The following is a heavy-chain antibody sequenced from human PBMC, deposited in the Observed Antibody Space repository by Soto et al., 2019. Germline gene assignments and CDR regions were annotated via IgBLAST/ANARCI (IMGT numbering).Heavy chain of an antibody. J-gene: IGHJ4*02. D-gene: IGHD3-22*01. Sequence: PGGSMRLSCSASVFTFSSYGMHWVRQAPGKGLEWVAVIWYDGSNKYYADSVKGRFTISRDNSKNTLYLQMNSLRAEDTAVYYCARNIYESSGYQSPGMDWYYWGQGTLVTGSS. CDR3: ARNIYESSGYQSPGMDWYY. CDR2: IWYDGSNK. V-gene: IGHV3-33*01. CDR1: VFTFSSYG.